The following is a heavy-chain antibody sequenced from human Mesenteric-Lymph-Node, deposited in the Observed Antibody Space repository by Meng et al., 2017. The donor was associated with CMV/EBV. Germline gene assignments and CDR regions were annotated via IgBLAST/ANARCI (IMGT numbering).Heavy chain of an antibody. CDR2: IYAGGKT. V-gene: IGHV3-66*02. J-gene: IGHJ4*02. Sequence: GGSLRLSCVVSEFTVRSSYMSWVRQAPGKGLEWVSVIYAGGKTYYADSVKGRFTISRDISMNAVYLQMNSLRADDTAVYYCARSLRRLAEYYDFWSGYLSWGQGTLVTVS. CDR3: ARSLRRLAEYYDFWSGYLS. D-gene: IGHD3-3*01. CDR1: EFTVRSSY.